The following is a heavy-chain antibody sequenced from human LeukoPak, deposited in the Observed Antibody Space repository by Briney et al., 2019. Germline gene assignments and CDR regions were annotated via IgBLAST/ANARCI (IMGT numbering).Heavy chain of an antibody. CDR1: GFTFSRYY. D-gene: IGHD3-9*01. J-gene: IGHJ6*03. Sequence: PGGSLRLSCAASGFTFSRYYMHWVRQAPGKGLVWVSRINSDGSSTTYADSVKGRFTISRDNGENSLYLQMTSLRAEDTAVYFCARVSPKDDILAGYYTHYYYYMDVWGKGTSVTVSS. V-gene: IGHV3-74*01. CDR2: INSDGSST. CDR3: ARVSPKDDILAGYYTHYYYYMDV.